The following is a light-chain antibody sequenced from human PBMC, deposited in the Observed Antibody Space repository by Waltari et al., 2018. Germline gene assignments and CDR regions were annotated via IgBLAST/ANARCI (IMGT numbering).Light chain of an antibody. CDR1: SSAIAGYTY. V-gene: IGLV2-11*01. J-gene: IGLJ3*02. Sequence: QSALTQPRSVSGSPGQSVTISCTGTSSAIAGYTYVSWYHKHPGKAPKLIIYDVTKRPSGVPDRFSASKSGNTASLTIAGLQADDEADYYCYSYADTFTWVFGGGTKLTVL. CDR3: YSYADTFTWV. CDR2: DVT.